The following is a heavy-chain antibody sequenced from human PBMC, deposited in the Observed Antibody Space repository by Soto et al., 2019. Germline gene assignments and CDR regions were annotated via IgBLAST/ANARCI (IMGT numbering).Heavy chain of an antibody. Sequence: EVQLVESGGGLVQPGRSLRLSCAASGFTFDDYAMHWVRQAPGKGLEWVSGISWNSGSIGYADSVKGRFTISRDNAKNYLYLKMNSLRAEDTALYYCAKGLFSLSSGYDFYFDYWGQGTLVTVSS. CDR2: ISWNSGSI. CDR3: AKGLFSLSSGYDFYFDY. CDR1: GFTFDDYA. J-gene: IGHJ4*02. V-gene: IGHV3-9*01. D-gene: IGHD3-22*01.